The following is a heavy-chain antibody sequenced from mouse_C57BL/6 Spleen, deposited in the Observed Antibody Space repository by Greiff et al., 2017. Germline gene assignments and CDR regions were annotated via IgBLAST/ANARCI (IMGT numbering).Heavy chain of an antibody. CDR1: GYAFSSYW. D-gene: IGHD1-1*01. CDR2: LYPGDGDT. Sequence: QVQLQQSGAELVKPGASVKISCKASGYAFSSYWMNWVKQRPGKGLEWIGQLYPGDGDTNYNGKFKGKATLTADKSSSTAYMQLSSLTSEDSAVYFCARKTVGGFFDYWGQGTTLTVSS. CDR3: ARKTVGGFFDY. V-gene: IGHV1-80*01. J-gene: IGHJ2*01.